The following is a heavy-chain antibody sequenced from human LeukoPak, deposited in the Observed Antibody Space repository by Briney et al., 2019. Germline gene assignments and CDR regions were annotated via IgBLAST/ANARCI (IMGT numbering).Heavy chain of an antibody. Sequence: GGSLRLSCAASGFTFSSYAMSWVRQAPGKGLEWVSTISDRGGSTYYADSVKGRFTISRDNSKNTLYLQMNSLRAEDTAVYYCARDPIRGRGVDYWGQGTLVTVSS. CDR2: ISDRGGST. CDR3: ARDPIRGRGVDY. V-gene: IGHV3-23*01. J-gene: IGHJ4*02. CDR1: GFTFSSYA. D-gene: IGHD3-16*01.